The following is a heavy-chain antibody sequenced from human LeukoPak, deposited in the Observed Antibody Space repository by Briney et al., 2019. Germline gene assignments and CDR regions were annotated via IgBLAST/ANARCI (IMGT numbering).Heavy chain of an antibody. CDR3: ARMSDTYYFDY. D-gene: IGHD2-21*01. CDR1: GGSISSYY. Sequence: PSETLSLTCTVSGGSISSYYWSWIRQPPGKGLEWIGYTYYSGSTNYNPSLKSRVTISVDTSKNQFSLKLSSVTAADTAVYYCARMSDTYYFDYWGQGTLVTVSS. V-gene: IGHV4-59*01. CDR2: TYYSGST. J-gene: IGHJ4*02.